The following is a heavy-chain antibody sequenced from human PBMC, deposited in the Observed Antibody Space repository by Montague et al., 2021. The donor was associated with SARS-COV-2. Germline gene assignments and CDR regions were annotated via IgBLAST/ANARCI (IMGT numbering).Heavy chain of an antibody. D-gene: IGHD3/OR15-3a*01. Sequence: SLSLSSSASGFTSGDYQMTWVRQAPGKGLQWVANINQDETAKTYVDSVKGRFTISRDNAKNSLILQMNSLKDEDTAVYYCARSPRGSGTGWLDYWGQGTLVTVSS. CDR3: ARSPRGSGTGWLDY. V-gene: IGHV3-7*01. J-gene: IGHJ4*02. CDR1: GFTSGDYQ. CDR2: INQDETAK.